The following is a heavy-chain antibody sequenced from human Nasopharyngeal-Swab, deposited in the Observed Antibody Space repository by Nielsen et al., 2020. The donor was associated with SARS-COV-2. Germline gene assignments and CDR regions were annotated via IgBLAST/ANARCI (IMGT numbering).Heavy chain of an antibody. J-gene: IGHJ4*02. V-gene: IGHV7-4-1*02. CDR2: INTNTGTP. CDR3: ARGRGSSGYYPTDY. Sequence: ASVKVSCKASGYAFTKYAMNWVRQAPGQGLEWMGWINTNTGTPTYAQGFTGRFVFSLDTSVSTAYLQISSLKPEDTGGYYCARGRGSSGYYPTDYWGQGTLVTVSS. CDR1: GYAFTKYA. D-gene: IGHD3-22*01.